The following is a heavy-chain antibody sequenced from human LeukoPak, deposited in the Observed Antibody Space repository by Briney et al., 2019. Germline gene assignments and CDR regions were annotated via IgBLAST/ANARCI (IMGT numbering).Heavy chain of an antibody. CDR3: ASIDGHYYDSSGYYTTLPHWFDP. V-gene: IGHV1-69*04. J-gene: IGHJ5*02. D-gene: IGHD3-22*01. CDR1: GGTFSSYA. Sequence: SVKVSCKASGGTFSSYAISWVRQAPGQGLEWMGRIIPILGIANYAQKFQGRVTIIADKSTSTAYMELSSLRSEDTAVYYCASIDGHYYDSSGYYTTLPHWFDPWGQGTLVTVSS. CDR2: IIPILGIA.